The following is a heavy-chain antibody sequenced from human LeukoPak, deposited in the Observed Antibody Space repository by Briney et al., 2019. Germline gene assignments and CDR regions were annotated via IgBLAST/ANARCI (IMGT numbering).Heavy chain of an antibody. V-gene: IGHV1-58*01. J-gene: IGHJ4*02. CDR3: ASDPPYTSSSAW. Sequence: VTVSXKASGXTFTSTAVQWVRQARGQRLEWIGWILVGSGNTNYAQMFQERVTLTWDVSTSTAYMVLSSLRSEDTAIYYCASDPPYTSSSAWWGQGTLVTVSS. CDR2: ILVGSGNT. CDR1: GXTFTSTA. D-gene: IGHD2-2*01.